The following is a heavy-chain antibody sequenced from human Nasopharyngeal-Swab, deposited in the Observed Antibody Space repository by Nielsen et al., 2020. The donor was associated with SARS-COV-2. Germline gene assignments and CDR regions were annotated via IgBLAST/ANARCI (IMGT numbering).Heavy chain of an antibody. D-gene: IGHD2-2*01. CDR2: INPSGGST. V-gene: IGHV1-46*01. Sequence: ASAQVSCKASGYTFTSYYMHWVRQAPGQGLEWMGIINPSGGSTSYAQKFQGRVTMTRDTSTSTVYMELSSLRSEETAVYYCARGHSRIIVVVPWRKGYFDYWGQGTLVTVSS. CDR1: GYTFTSYY. J-gene: IGHJ4*02. CDR3: ARGHSRIIVVVPWRKGYFDY.